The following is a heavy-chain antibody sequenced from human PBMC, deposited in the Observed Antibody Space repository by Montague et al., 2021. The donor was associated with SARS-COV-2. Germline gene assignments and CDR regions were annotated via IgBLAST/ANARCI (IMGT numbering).Heavy chain of an antibody. CDR2: TYYRSQWYE. CDR3: ARGAYHDLYYYYHGMDV. Sequence: CAISGDSVSSKSAALNWIRQSPSRGLEWLGRTYYRSQWYEDYAVSVKGRITIKPDTSKNQFSLHLESVSPDDTALYYCARGAYHDLYYYYHGMDVWGRGTTVSVSS. J-gene: IGHJ6*02. V-gene: IGHV6-1*01. CDR1: GDSVSSKSAA. D-gene: IGHD2-2*01.